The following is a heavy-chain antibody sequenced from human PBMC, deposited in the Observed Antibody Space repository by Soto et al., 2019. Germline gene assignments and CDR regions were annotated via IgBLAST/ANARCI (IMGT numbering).Heavy chain of an antibody. CDR2: IYYSGST. Sequence: SETLSLTCTVSGGSISSGDYYWSWIRQPPGKGLEWIGYIYYSGSTYYNPSLKSRVTISVDTSKNQFSLKLSSVTAADTAVYYCAREGYLLYYDSSGYAGGNWFDPWGQGTLVTVS. CDR3: AREGYLLYYDSSGYAGGNWFDP. CDR1: GGSISSGDYY. J-gene: IGHJ5*02. D-gene: IGHD3-22*01. V-gene: IGHV4-30-4*01.